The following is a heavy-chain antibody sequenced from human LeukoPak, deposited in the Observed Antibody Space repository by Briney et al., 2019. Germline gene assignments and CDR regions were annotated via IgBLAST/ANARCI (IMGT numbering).Heavy chain of an antibody. CDR3: AKGGRYCSGGSCYSSFDY. V-gene: IGHV3-66*01. CDR1: GFTVSSNY. CDR2: IYSGGST. Sequence: PGGSLRLSCAASGFTVSSNYMSWVRQAPGKGLEWVSVIYSGGSTYYADSVKGRFTISRDNSKNTLYLQMNSLRAEDTAVYYCAKGGRYCSGGSCYSSFDYWGQGTLVTVSS. D-gene: IGHD2-15*01. J-gene: IGHJ4*02.